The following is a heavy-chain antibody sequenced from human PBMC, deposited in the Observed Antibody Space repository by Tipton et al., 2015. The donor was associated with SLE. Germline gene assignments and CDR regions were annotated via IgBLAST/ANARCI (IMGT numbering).Heavy chain of an antibody. CDR1: GGSISSGSYY. CDR3: ARHRMMDSSSWAYYFDY. CDR2: IYSGGST. Sequence: TLSLTCTVSGGSISSGSYYWTWIRQPAGKGLEWIGRIYSGGSTKYNPSLKSRVTISVDTSKHQFSLRLSSVTAADTAVYYCARHRMMDSSSWAYYFDYWGQGTLVTVSS. J-gene: IGHJ4*02. V-gene: IGHV4-61*02. D-gene: IGHD6-13*01.